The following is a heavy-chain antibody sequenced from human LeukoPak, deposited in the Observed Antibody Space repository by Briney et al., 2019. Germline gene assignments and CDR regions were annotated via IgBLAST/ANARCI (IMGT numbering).Heavy chain of an antibody. CDR2: IYWDDDK. J-gene: IGHJ4*02. CDR1: GFSLSTSGAG. V-gene: IGHV2-5*02. Sequence: ESGPTLVNPTQTLTLTCTFSGFSLSTSGAGVGWIRQPPGKALEWLALIYWDDDKRYSPSLKSRLTITKDTSKNQVVLTMTNMDPVDTATYYCAHSAPLYDSSGYMYYFDYWGQGTLVTVSS. D-gene: IGHD3-22*01. CDR3: AHSAPLYDSSGYMYYFDY.